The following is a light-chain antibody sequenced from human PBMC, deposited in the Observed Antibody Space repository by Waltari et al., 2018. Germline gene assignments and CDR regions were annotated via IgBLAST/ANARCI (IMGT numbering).Light chain of an antibody. V-gene: IGLV2-11*01. J-gene: IGLJ1*01. Sequence: QSALTQPRSVSGSPGQSVTISCTGTDSDFGDYPYVSWYQQRPGKVPTLILYDVSQRPPGVPDRFSGSKSGNTASLTISGLQPEDEADYYCCSYIGRFGTGTKVSVL. CDR3: CSYIGR. CDR1: DSDFGDYPY. CDR2: DVS.